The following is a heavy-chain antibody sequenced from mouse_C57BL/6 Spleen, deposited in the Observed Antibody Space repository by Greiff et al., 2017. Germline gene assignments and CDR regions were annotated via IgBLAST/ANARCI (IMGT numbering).Heavy chain of an antibody. J-gene: IGHJ4*01. D-gene: IGHD2-4*01. CDR2: IRNKANGYTT. CDR1: GFTFTDYY. Sequence: EVQGVESGGGLVQPGGSLSLPCAASGFTFTDYYMSWVRQPPGKALEWLGFIRNKANGYTTEYSASVKGRFTISRDNSQSILYLQMNALRAEDSATYYCARYIDYDGGDYYAMDYWGQGASVTVSS. V-gene: IGHV7-3*01. CDR3: ARYIDYDGGDYYAMDY.